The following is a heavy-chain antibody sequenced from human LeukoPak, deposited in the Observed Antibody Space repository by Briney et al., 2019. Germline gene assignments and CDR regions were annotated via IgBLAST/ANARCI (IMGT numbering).Heavy chain of an antibody. V-gene: IGHV4-34*01. CDR3: ASAPVGAIATFDY. D-gene: IGHD1-26*01. Sequence: PSETLSLTCAVYGGSFSGYYWSWIRQPPGKGPEWIGEINHSGSTNYNPSLKSRVTISVDTSKNQFSLKLSSVTAADTAVYYCASAPVGAIATFDYWGQGTLVTVSS. CDR2: INHSGST. J-gene: IGHJ4*02. CDR1: GGSFSGYY.